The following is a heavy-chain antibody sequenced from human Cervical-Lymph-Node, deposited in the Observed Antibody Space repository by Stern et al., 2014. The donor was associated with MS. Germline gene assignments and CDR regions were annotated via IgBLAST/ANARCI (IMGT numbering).Heavy chain of an antibody. D-gene: IGHD6-13*01. CDR3: ARYLKGAGGPGD. V-gene: IGHV4-61*01. Sequence: QVQLQESGPGLVKPSETLSLTCTVSGDSVSSGSYHWSWIRQPPGKGLEWIGYIDYGGSTYYSPAIKSRVTISIDTSKNEFSLKLTSVTAADTAVYYCARYLKGAGGPGDWGPGTLVTVSS. CDR2: IDYGGST. J-gene: IGHJ4*02. CDR1: GDSVSSGSYH.